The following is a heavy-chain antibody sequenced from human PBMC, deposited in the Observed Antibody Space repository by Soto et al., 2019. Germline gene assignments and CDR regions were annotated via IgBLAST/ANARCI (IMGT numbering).Heavy chain of an antibody. CDR2: IYPVDSDT. Sequence: GESLKISCKGSGYSFSSYWIGWVRQMPGKGLEWMGIIYPVDSDTRYSPSFQGQVTISADKSISTAYLQWSSLKASDTAMYYCVRQTPPGSSSHGLDFWGQGTLVTVSS. CDR1: GYSFSSYW. J-gene: IGHJ4*02. V-gene: IGHV5-51*01. CDR3: VRQTPPGSSSHGLDF. D-gene: IGHD6-6*01.